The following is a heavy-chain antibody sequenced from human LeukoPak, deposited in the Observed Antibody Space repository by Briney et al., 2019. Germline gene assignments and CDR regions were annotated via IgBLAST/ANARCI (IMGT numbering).Heavy chain of an antibody. V-gene: IGHV1-69*13. J-gene: IGHJ4*02. CDR1: GGTFSSYA. CDR2: IIPIFGTA. Sequence: ASMKVSCKASGGTFSSYAISWVRQAPGQGLEWMGGIIPIFGTANYAQKFQGRATITADESTSTAYMELSSLRSEDTAVYYCARGRLKNGYNYFGHFDYWGQGTLVTVSS. CDR3: ARGRLKNGYNYFGHFDY. D-gene: IGHD5-24*01.